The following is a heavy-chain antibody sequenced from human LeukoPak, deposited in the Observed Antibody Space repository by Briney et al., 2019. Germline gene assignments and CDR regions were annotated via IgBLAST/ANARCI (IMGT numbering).Heavy chain of an antibody. CDR2: ISSSSSYI. D-gene: IGHD2-2*01. Sequence: PGGSLRLSCAPSGFTFSSYSMNWVRQAPGQGLEWFSSISSSSSYIYYADSVKGRFTISRDNAKNSLYLQMNSLRGEDTAVYYCARDRLYCSSTSCYWSAFDIWGQGTMVTVSS. J-gene: IGHJ3*02. CDR1: GFTFSSYS. V-gene: IGHV3-21*01. CDR3: ARDRLYCSSTSCYWSAFDI.